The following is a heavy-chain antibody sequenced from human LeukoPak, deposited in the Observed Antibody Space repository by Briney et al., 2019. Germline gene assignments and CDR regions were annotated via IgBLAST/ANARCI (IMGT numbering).Heavy chain of an antibody. CDR1: GFTVSSNY. J-gene: IGHJ4*02. D-gene: IGHD2-15*01. CDR2: IYSGGST. V-gene: IGHV3-53*01. Sequence: GGSLRLSCEASGFTVSSNYMSWVRQAPGKGLEWVSIIYSGGSTYYADSVKGRFTISRDNSKNTLYLQMNSLRAEDTAVYYCARSECSGGSCYPSFRGQGTLVTVSS. CDR3: ARSECSGGSCYPSF.